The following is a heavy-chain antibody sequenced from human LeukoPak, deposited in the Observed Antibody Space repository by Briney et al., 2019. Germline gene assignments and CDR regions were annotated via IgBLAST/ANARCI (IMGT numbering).Heavy chain of an antibody. CDR2: INHSGST. CDR3: AAGVVVTASRGDWFDH. D-gene: IGHD2-21*02. CDR1: GGTFGGYY. J-gene: IGHJ5*02. Sequence: SETLSLTCPVWGGTFGGYYWSWIRQPPGKGLEWIGEINHSGSTNYNPSLKSRVTISVDTSKSQCSLKLSSVTAADTAVYYCAAGVVVTASRGDWFDHWGQGTLVTVSS. V-gene: IGHV4-34*08.